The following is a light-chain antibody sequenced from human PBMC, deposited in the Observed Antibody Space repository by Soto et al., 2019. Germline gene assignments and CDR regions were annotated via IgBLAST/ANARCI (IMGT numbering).Light chain of an antibody. CDR2: EVS. CDR3: SSYTSGTTRV. CDR1: NSDVGGYNY. J-gene: IGLJ3*02. Sequence: QSALTQPASVSGSLGQSITISCTGTNSDVGGYNYVSWYQQHPGKAPKVIIYEVSNRPSGVSNRFSGSKSGNTASLTISGLQTEDEADYYCSSYTSGTTRVFGGGTKLTVL. V-gene: IGLV2-14*01.